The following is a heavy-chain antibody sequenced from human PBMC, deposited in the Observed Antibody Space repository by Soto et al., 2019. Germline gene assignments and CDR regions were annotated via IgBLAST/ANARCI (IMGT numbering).Heavy chain of an antibody. CDR3: ARIPRYSYATSDPLDN. D-gene: IGHD2-15*01. V-gene: IGHV1-69*01. CDR1: GGTFNTNT. J-gene: IGHJ4*02. Sequence: QVHLVQSGSEVKKPGSSVTVSCKASGGTFNTNTFSWVRQAPGQGLEWMGSILPIMGSVNYAHDFRGRLSITADPSTTTAYMELTSLTSHDTAMYYCARIPRYSYATSDPLDNWGQGTLVTVSS. CDR2: ILPIMGSV.